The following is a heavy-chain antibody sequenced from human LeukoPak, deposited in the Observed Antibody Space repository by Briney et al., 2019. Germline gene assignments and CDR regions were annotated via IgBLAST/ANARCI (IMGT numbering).Heavy chain of an antibody. V-gene: IGHV1-69*04. CDR3: ARTTDYYDSSGYYFVHDY. CDR1: GGTFSSYG. CDR2: IIPILGIA. J-gene: IGHJ4*02. D-gene: IGHD3-22*01. Sequence: ASVKVSCKASGGTFSSYGISWVRQAPGQGLEWMGRIIPILGIANYAQKFQGRVTITADTSTSTAYMELRSLRSDDTAVYYCARTTDYYDSSGYYFVHDYWGQGTLVTVSS.